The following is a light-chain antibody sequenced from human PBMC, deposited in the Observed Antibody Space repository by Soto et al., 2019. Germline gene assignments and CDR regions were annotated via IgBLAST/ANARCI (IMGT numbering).Light chain of an antibody. V-gene: IGLV7-43*01. Sequence: QAVVTQEPSLTVSPGGTVTLTCASSTGAVTSGHHPNWFQQKPGQPPRSLIYSISNKYSWTPARFSGSLLGGKAALTLSGVQPEDEADYYCLLYYGGAQPWVFGGGTKVTVL. CDR1: TGAVTSGHH. J-gene: IGLJ3*02. CDR2: SIS. CDR3: LLYYGGAQPWV.